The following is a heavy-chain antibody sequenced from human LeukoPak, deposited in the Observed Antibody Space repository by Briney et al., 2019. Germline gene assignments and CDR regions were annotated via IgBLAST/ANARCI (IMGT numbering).Heavy chain of an antibody. J-gene: IGHJ4*02. CDR2: INSDGSSR. V-gene: IGHV3-74*01. D-gene: IGHD6-19*01. CDR3: ARDPAPSGWYDY. Sequence: GGSLRLSCAASGFTLSSYWMHWVRQAPGKGLVWVSRINSDGSSRTYADSVKGRFTISRDNAKNTLYLQMDSLRGEDTAVYYCARDPAPSGWYDYWGQGTLVTVSS. CDR1: GFTLSSYW.